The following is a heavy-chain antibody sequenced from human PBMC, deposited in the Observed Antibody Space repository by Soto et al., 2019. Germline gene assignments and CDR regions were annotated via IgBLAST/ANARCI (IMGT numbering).Heavy chain of an antibody. CDR1: GFTFSSYS. CDR2: ISSSSSTI. CDR3: ARERRKLGGGDCSSPHCYYYYMDV. J-gene: IGHJ6*03. Sequence: GGSLRLSCAASGFTFSSYSMNWVRQAPGKGLEWVSYISSSSSTIYYADSVKGRFTISRDNAKNSLYLQMNSLRAEDTAVYYCARERRKLGGGDCSSPHCYYYYMDVWGKGTTVTVSS. V-gene: IGHV3-48*01. D-gene: IGHD2-21*01.